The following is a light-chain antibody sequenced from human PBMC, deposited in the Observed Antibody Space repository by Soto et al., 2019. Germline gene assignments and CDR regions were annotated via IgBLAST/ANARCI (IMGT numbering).Light chain of an antibody. CDR1: QNINNY. J-gene: IGKJ5*01. V-gene: IGKV1-33*01. CDR2: DAS. Sequence: DIEMTQSPYSLSASVGDRVTITCQASQNINNYLNWHQQKPGRAPKLLIYDASNLEAGVPSRFRGSGSGTDFTFTSSRLQPEDIATYYCQQYENLPTFGQGTRLEIK. CDR3: QQYENLPT.